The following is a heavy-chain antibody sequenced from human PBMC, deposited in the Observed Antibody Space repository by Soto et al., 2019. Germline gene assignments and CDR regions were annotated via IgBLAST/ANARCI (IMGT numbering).Heavy chain of an antibody. J-gene: IGHJ4*02. V-gene: IGHV5-51*01. CDR2: IYPGDSDT. CDR1: GYSFTSYW. Sequence: GESLKISCKGSGYSFTSYWIGWVRQMPGKGLEWMGIIYPGDSDTRYSPSFQGQVTISADKSISTAYLQWSSLKASDTAMYYCARLRGIAARPADLEVYFDYWGQGTLVTVSS. D-gene: IGHD6-6*01. CDR3: ARLRGIAARPADLEVYFDY.